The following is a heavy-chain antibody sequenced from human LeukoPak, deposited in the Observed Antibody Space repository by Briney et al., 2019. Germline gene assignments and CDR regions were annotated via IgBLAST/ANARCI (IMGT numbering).Heavy chain of an antibody. J-gene: IGHJ6*03. V-gene: IGHV1-69*01. CDR1: GGTFSSYA. D-gene: IGHD2-2*02. CDR2: FIPIFGTA. Sequence: GSPLKSSCKAPGGTFSSYAISWFRQAPGQALKWMGSFIPIFGTANYAQKVQGSVTITADESTSTAYMELSSLRSEDTAVYYCAVKVVPAAIAFHYYMDVWGKGTTVTVSS. CDR3: AVKVVPAAIAFHYYMDV.